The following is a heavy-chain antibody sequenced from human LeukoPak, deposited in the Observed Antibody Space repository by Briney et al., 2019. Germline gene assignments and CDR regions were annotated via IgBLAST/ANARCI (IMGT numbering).Heavy chain of an antibody. CDR1: GFTFSENA. V-gene: IGHV3-23*01. J-gene: IGHJ4*02. CDR3: ANPHRFGSPFDY. CDR2: ISGSGGSA. Sequence: GESLRLSCAASGFTFSENAMIWVRQAPGKGLEWVSSISGSGGSAYYADSVQGRFTISRDNSKKTLYLQMSSLRAEDTALYYCANPHRFGSPFDYWGQGILVTVSS. D-gene: IGHD3-10*01.